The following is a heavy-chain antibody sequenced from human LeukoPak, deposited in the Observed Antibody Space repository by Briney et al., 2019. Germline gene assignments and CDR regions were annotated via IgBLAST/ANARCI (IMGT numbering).Heavy chain of an antibody. V-gene: IGHV1-18*01. Sequence: EASVNVSCKASGYTFTSYGISWVRQAPGQGLEWMGWISAYNGNTNYAQKLQGRVTMTTDTSTSTAYMELRSLRSDDTAVYYCARSESDLPLDAFDIWGQGTMVTVSS. CDR3: ARSESDLPLDAFDI. CDR2: ISAYNGNT. CDR1: GYTFTSYG. D-gene: IGHD3/OR15-3a*01. J-gene: IGHJ3*02.